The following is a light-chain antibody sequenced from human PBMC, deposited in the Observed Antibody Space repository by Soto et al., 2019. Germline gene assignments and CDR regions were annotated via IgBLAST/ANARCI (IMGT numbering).Light chain of an antibody. Sequence: VMTQSPATLSVSPGERATLSGRASQSVSSYLAWYQQKPGQAPRLLIYDASNRATGIPARFSGSGSGTDFTLTISSLEPEDFALYYCQHYQSGHPITFGQGTRLEIK. CDR3: QHYQSGHPIT. V-gene: IGKV3-11*01. CDR1: QSVSSY. CDR2: DAS. J-gene: IGKJ5*01.